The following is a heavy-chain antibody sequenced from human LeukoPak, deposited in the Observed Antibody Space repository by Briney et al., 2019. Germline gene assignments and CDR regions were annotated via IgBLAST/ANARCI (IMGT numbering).Heavy chain of an antibody. CDR3: AKASNQISEWELLPYYFDY. V-gene: IGHV3-23*01. CDR2: TSVYGSSR. CDR1: GFTFSNYA. J-gene: IGHJ4*02. D-gene: IGHD1-26*01. Sequence: TGGSLRLSCAASGFTFSNYAMTWVRQTPGKGLEWVSHTSVYGSSRYYADSVKGRFTISRDNSENTLYLQMNSLRVEDTAVYYCAKASNQISEWELLPYYFDYWGQGTLVTVSS.